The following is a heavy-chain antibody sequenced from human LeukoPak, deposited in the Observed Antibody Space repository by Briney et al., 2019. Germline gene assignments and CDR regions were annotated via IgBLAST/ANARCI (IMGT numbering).Heavy chain of an antibody. J-gene: IGHJ3*01. CDR2: IYSRGTT. CDR1: GDSINSYF. Sequence: SETLSLTCTVSGDSINSYFWTWLRQPPGKGLEWLGYIYSRGTTAYNPCLESRLPMSTDTSKNQFSLTLRSVTTADTAVYFCARVPRTHDAFDVWGQPIMVTVSS. D-gene: IGHD3/OR15-3a*01. CDR3: ARVPRTHDAFDV. V-gene: IGHV4-59*01.